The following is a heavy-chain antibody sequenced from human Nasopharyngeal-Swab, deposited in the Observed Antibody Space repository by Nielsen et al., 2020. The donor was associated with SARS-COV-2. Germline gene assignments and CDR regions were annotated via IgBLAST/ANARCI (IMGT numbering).Heavy chain of an antibody. V-gene: IGHV3-7*01. CDR2: IKQDGSEK. D-gene: IGHD4-23*01. Sequence: GESLNIYCAASGFTISSYWMSWVRQAPGKGLAWVANIKQDGSEKYYVDSVKGRFTISRDNAKNSLYLQMNSLRSEDTAVYYCSRDRWYLGYWGLGTLVTVSS. CDR1: GFTISSYW. J-gene: IGHJ4*02. CDR3: SRDRWYLGY.